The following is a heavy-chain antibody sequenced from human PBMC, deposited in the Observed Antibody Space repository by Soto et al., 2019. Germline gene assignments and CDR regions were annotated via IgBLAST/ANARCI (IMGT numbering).Heavy chain of an antibody. V-gene: IGHV4-59*01. CDR2: IYYSGST. Sequence: SETLSLTCTVSGGSISSYYWSWIRQPPGKGLEWIGYIYYSGSTNYNPSLKSRVTISVDTSKNQFSLKLSSVTAADTAVYYCARVRLIAAAGTRWFDPWGQGTLVTVSS. D-gene: IGHD6-13*01. CDR3: ARVRLIAAAGTRWFDP. CDR1: GGSISSYY. J-gene: IGHJ5*02.